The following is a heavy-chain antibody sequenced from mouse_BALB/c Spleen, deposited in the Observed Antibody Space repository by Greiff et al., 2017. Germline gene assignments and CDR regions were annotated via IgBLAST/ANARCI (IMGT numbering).Heavy chain of an antibody. V-gene: IGHV5-4*02. CDR2: ISDGGSYT. CDR3: ARSNYYGHFDV. J-gene: IGHJ1*01. D-gene: IGHD1-3*01. CDR1: GFTFSDYY. Sequence: EVQVVESGGGLVKPGGSLKLSCAASGFTFSDYYMYWVRQTPEKRLEWVATISDGGSYTYYPDSVKGRFTISRDNPKNTLFLQMTSLRSEDTAMYYCARSNYYGHFDVWGAGTTVTVSS.